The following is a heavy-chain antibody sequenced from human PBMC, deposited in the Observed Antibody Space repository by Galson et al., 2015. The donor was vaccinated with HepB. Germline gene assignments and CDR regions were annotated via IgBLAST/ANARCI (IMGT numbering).Heavy chain of an antibody. CDR2: INHSGST. D-gene: IGHD4-23*01. Sequence: ETLSLTCAVYGGSFSGYYWSWIRQPPGKGLEWIGEINHSGSTNYNPSLKSRVTISVDTSKSQFSLRLTSVTAADTAVYYCLSTSGDSGGHWGQGTLVTVSS. J-gene: IGHJ4*02. CDR3: LSTSGDSGGH. V-gene: IGHV4-34*03. CDR1: GGSFSGYY.